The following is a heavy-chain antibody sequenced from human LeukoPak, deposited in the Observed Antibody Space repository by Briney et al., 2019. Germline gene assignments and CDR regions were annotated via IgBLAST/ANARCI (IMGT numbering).Heavy chain of an antibody. V-gene: IGHV3-74*01. D-gene: IGHD3-10*01. J-gene: IGHJ4*02. CDR2: INSDGSST. CDR1: GFTFSSYW. Sequence: PGGSLRLSCAASGFTFSSYWMHWVRQAPGKGLVWVSRINSDGSSTSYADSVKGRFTISRDNAKNTLHLQMNSLRAEDTAVYYCARGITMVRGSGLDYWGQGTLVTVSS. CDR3: ARGITMVRGSGLDY.